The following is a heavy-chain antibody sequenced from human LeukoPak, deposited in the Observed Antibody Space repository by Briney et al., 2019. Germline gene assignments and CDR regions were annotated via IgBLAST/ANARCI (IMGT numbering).Heavy chain of an antibody. D-gene: IGHD3-10*01. Sequence: ASVKVSCKASGYTFTSYDINWVRQATGQGLEWMGWMNPNSGGTNYAQKFQGRVTMTRDTSISTAYMELTRLRSDDSAVYYCARESGSYFDYWGQGTLVTVSS. CDR2: MNPNSGGT. V-gene: IGHV1-2*02. J-gene: IGHJ4*02. CDR1: GYTFTSYD. CDR3: ARESGSYFDY.